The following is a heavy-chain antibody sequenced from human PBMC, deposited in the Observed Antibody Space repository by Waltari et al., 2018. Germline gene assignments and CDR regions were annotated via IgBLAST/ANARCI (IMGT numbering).Heavy chain of an antibody. CDR3: ARQLRFVDWIPRYFDS. CDR2: NYYSGTT. Sequence: QMELQESGPRLVKPSETLSLTCNVSGDSISGSRNYWAWLRHPPGKNQQWIGSNYYSGTTYDTPSLKGRFAISVDTSRNQFSLNVNSVTAADTGIYYCARQLRFVDWIPRYFDSWGRGTLATVSS. D-gene: IGHD3-3*01. CDR1: GDSISGSRNY. J-gene: IGHJ4*02. V-gene: IGHV4-39*01.